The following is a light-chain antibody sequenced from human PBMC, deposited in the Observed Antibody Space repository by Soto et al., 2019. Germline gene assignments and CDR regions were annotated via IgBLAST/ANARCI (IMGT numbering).Light chain of an antibody. Sequence: QSVLTQPPSVSGSPGQSVTISCTGTSSDVGSNNRVSWYQQPPGTVPKVMIYEVTNRPSGVPDRFSGSKSGNTASLTISWLQSGDEADYYCCSFTSGNTYVFGTGTKVTVL. J-gene: IGLJ1*01. CDR3: CSFTSGNTYV. CDR2: EVT. V-gene: IGLV2-18*02. CDR1: SSDVGSNNR.